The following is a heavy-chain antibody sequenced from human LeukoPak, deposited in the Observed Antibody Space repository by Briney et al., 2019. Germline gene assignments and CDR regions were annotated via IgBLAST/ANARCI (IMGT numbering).Heavy chain of an antibody. Sequence: GGSLRLSCAASGFTFDDYGMSWLRQAPGKGLEWVSGINWNGGSTGYADSVKGRFTISRDNAKNSLYLQMNSLRAEDTALYYCARGRGYGDYIGHFDYWGQGTLVTVSS. CDR3: ARGRGYGDYIGHFDY. J-gene: IGHJ4*02. V-gene: IGHV3-20*04. D-gene: IGHD4-17*01. CDR2: INWNGGST. CDR1: GFTFDDYG.